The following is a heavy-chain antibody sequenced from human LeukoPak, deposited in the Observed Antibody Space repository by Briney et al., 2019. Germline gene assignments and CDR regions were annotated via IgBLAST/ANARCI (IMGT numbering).Heavy chain of an antibody. J-gene: IGHJ4*02. CDR1: GFTFSSYA. CDR2: ISGSGDST. Sequence: GGSLRLSCAASGFTFSSYAMSWVRQAPGRGLEWVSTISGSGDSTYYADSVKGRFTISRATSRNTLYLQMNSLRAEDTAVYYCAKIQLSSRDYWGQGTLVTVSS. CDR3: AKIQLSSRDY. D-gene: IGHD5-18*01. V-gene: IGHV3-23*01.